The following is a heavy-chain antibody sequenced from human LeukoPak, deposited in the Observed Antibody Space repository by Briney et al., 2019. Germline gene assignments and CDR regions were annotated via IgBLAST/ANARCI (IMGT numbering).Heavy chain of an antibody. CDR3: ARAAHYGDYALVKYYFDY. D-gene: IGHD4-17*01. V-gene: IGHV3-20*04. J-gene: IGHJ4*02. CDR2: INWNGGST. CDR1: GFIFDDYG. Sequence: GGSLRLSCAASGFIFDDYGMNWVRQAPGKGLEWVSGINWNGGSTGHADSVKGRFTISRGNAKNSLYLQMNSLRAEDTALYYCARAAHYGDYALVKYYFDYWGQGTLVTVSA.